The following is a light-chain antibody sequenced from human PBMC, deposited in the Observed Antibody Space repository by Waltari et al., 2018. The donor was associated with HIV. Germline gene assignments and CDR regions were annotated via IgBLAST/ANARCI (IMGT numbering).Light chain of an antibody. Sequence: SYELAQPLSVSVALGPTARITCGGNSIGRNSVHWYQQRPGQAPVLVIYRDNNRPSGIPERFSGSSSGNTATLTISRAQAGDESDYYCQIWDSSTVVFGGGTKLTVL. CDR3: QIWDSSTVV. CDR1: SIGRNS. CDR2: RDN. V-gene: IGLV3-9*01. J-gene: IGLJ2*01.